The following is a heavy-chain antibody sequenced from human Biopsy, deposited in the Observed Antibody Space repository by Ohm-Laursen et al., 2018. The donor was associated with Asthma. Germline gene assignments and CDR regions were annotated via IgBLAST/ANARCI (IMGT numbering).Heavy chain of an antibody. D-gene: IGHD4-23*01. CDR3: ARANGGKFFSGAFDI. CDR2: IYSGGGT. J-gene: IGHJ3*02. Sequence: SLRLSCAASGFTVSSNGMSWVRQPPGKGLEWVSVIYSGGGTFYADSVKGRVTISRDISKNTLSLQMNSLRAEDTAVYYCARANGGKFFSGAFDIWGQGTMVTVSS. V-gene: IGHV3-53*01. CDR1: GFTVSSNG.